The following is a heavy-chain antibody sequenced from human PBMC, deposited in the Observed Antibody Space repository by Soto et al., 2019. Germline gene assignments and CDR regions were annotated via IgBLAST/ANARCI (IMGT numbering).Heavy chain of an antibody. CDR3: ARDSRYCSSTSCSPYTMVRGVGGY. V-gene: IGHV1-18*04. Sequence: QVQLVQSGAEVKKPGASVKVSCKASGYTFTSYGISWVRQAPGQGLEWMGWISAYNGNTNYAQKLQGRVTMTTDTSTSTAYMELRSLRSDDTAVYYCARDSRYCSSTSCSPYTMVRGVGGYCGQGTLVTVSS. D-gene: IGHD2-2*01. CDR1: GYTFTSYG. J-gene: IGHJ4*02. CDR2: ISAYNGNT.